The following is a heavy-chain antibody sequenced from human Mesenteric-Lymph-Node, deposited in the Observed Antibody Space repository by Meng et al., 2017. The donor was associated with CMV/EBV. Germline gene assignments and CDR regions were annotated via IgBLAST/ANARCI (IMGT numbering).Heavy chain of an antibody. V-gene: IGHV3-48*04. CDR2: ISSSGSTI. CDR1: GFTFSNYW. J-gene: IGHJ6*02. CDR3: ARVQQYDFWSGFYYYAMDV. Sequence: GGSLRLSCAASGFTFSNYWMSWVRQAPGKGLEWVSYISSSGSTIYYADSVKGRLTISRDNAKNSLYLQMNSLRAEDTAAYYCARVQQYDFWSGFYYYAMDVWGQGTTVTVSS. D-gene: IGHD3-3*01.